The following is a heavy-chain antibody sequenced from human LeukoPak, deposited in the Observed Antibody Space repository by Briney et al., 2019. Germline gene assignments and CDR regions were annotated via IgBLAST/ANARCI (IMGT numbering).Heavy chain of an antibody. Sequence: PGGSLRLSCAASGFTFSSYAMSWVRQAPGKGLEWVSAISGSGGSTYYADSVKGRFTISRDNSKNTLYLQMNSLRAKDTAVYYCAKDGTYYDFWSGYYGHNWFDPWGQGTLVTVSS. CDR1: GFTFSSYA. CDR3: AKDGTYYDFWSGYYGHNWFDP. V-gene: IGHV3-23*01. D-gene: IGHD3-3*01. CDR2: ISGSGGST. J-gene: IGHJ5*02.